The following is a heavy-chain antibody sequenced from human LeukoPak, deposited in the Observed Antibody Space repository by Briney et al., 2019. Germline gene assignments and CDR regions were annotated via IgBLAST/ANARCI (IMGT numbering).Heavy chain of an antibody. J-gene: IGHJ4*02. D-gene: IGHD5-12*01. CDR3: ARVRGKHPGGYEFDY. CDR2: TSAYNGNT. V-gene: IGHV1-18*01. Sequence: ASVKVSCKASGYTFTSYGISWVRQAPGQGLEWMGWTSAYNGNTNYAQKLQGRVTMTTDTSTSTAYMELRSLRSDDTAVYYCARVRGKHPGGYEFDYWGQGTLVTVSS. CDR1: GYTFTSYG.